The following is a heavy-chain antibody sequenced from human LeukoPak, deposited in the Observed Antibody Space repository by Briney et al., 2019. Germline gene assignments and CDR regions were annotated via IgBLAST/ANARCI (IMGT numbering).Heavy chain of an antibody. J-gene: IGHJ4*02. D-gene: IGHD3-10*01. CDR3: ARVMYASGSGFDY. CDR1: GGSISSSSYY. V-gene: IGHV4-39*07. Sequence: SETLSLTCTVSGGSISSSSYYWGWIRQPPGKGLEWIGSIYYSGSTNYNPSLKSRVTILVDTSKNQFSLKLSSVTAADTAIYYCARVMYASGSGFDYWGQGTLVTVSS. CDR2: IYYSGST.